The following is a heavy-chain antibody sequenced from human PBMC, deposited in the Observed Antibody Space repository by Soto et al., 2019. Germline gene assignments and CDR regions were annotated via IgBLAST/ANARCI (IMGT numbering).Heavy chain of an antibody. CDR2: ISDSGDTT. CDR1: GFTFSNYF. D-gene: IGHD6-19*01. J-gene: IGHJ4*02. CDR3: AKGWQVRGGQFDY. V-gene: IGHV3-23*01. Sequence: EVQLLESGGNLVQPGGSLRLSCVASGFTFSNYFMSWVRQAPGKGLEWVSGISDSGDTTYAAYFVKGRFTISRDNSNNTLYLQINSLRAEDTAVYYCAKGWQVRGGQFDYWGQGTLVSVSS.